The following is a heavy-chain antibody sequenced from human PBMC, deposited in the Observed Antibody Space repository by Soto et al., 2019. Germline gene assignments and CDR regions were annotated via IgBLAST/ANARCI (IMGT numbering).Heavy chain of an antibody. CDR2: IDPTDSYT. D-gene: IGHD3-22*01. J-gene: IGHJ4*02. CDR3: ARLTLAQDSSDRYFDD. V-gene: IGHV5-10-1*01. Sequence: PGETLKISCQASGYSFTTYWISWVRQMPGKGLECMGRIDPTDSYTDYGPSFEGHVTMSVDRSINTAYLEWSSLKASDSAMYYCARLTLAQDSSDRYFDDWGQGTLVTVSS. CDR1: GYSFTTYW.